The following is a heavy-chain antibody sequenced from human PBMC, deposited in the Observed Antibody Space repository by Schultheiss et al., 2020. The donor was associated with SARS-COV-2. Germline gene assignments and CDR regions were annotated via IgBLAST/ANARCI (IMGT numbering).Heavy chain of an antibody. CDR2: IYYSGST. Sequence: GSLRLSCAASGFTFSSYAMSWVRQAPGKGLEWIGYIYYSGSTYYNPSLKSRVTISVDTSKNQFSLKLSSVTAADTAVYYCARDLIVGATTGWFDPWGQGTLVTVSS. D-gene: IGHD1-26*01. CDR3: ARDLIVGATTGWFDP. J-gene: IGHJ5*02. V-gene: IGHV4-59*01. CDR1: GFTFSSYA.